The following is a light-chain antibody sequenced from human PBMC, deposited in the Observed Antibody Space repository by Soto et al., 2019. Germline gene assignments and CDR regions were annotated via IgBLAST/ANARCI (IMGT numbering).Light chain of an antibody. CDR1: QSVRSSF. CDR3: QQYGSSPRT. J-gene: IGKJ1*01. CDR2: GAS. Sequence: EIVFTQSPCTLSLSPGERATLSCRASQSVRSSFLAWYQQKPGQAPTLLIYGASRRATGIPDRFSGSGSGTDFTLTISRLEPEDFAVYYCQQYGSSPRTFGQGTKVDIK. V-gene: IGKV3-20*01.